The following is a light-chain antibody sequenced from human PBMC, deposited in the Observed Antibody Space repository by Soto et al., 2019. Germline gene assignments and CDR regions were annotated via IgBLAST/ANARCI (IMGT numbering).Light chain of an antibody. CDR3: QQYNKWPPLT. Sequence: EIVLTQSPGTLSLSPGERATLSCRASQSVSSNLAWYQQKPGQSPRLLIYDASTRATGIPARFSGSGSGTEFTLTISTLQSEDFAVYYCQQYNKWPPLTFGGGTKVDIK. CDR1: QSVSSN. CDR2: DAS. V-gene: IGKV3-15*01. J-gene: IGKJ4*01.